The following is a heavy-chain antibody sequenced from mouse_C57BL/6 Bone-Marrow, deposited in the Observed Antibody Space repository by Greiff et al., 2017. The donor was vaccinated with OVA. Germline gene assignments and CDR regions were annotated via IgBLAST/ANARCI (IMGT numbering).Heavy chain of an antibody. CDR1: GFTFSDYG. Sequence: DVQLVESGGGLVKPGGSLKLSCAASGFTFSDYGMHWVRQAPEKGLEWVAYISSGSSTIYYADTVKGRFTISRDNAKNTLFLQMTSLRSEDTAMYYCARVNYGSSYYFDYWGQGTTLTVSS. V-gene: IGHV5-17*01. CDR3: ARVNYGSSYYFDY. D-gene: IGHD1-1*01. CDR2: ISSGSSTI. J-gene: IGHJ2*01.